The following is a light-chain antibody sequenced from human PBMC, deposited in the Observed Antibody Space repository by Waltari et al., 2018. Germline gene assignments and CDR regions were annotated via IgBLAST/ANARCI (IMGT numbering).Light chain of an antibody. CDR3: QQSYGNPPRFT. V-gene: IGKV1-39*01. Sequence: DIQMTQSPSSLSASVGDRVTITCRASQDIINFLNWYQQKPGTAPKLLIFAATSLQEGVPSRFSGSRSGTEFTLTITNVQPEDFATYHCQQSYGNPPRFTFGQGTRLEIK. J-gene: IGKJ2*01. CDR2: AAT. CDR1: QDIINF.